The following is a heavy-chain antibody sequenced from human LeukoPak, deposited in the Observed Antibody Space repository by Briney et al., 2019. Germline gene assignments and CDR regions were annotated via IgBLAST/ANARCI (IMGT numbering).Heavy chain of an antibody. J-gene: IGHJ4*02. CDR3: ATGKADYYDSSGYSYYFDY. D-gene: IGHD3-22*01. V-gene: IGHV1-24*01. CDR1: GYTLTELS. CDR2: FDPEDGET. Sequence: GALVKVSCKVSGYTLTELSMHWVRQAPGKGLEWMGGFDPEDGETIYAQKFQGRVTMTEDTSTDTAYMELSSLRSEDTAVYYCATGKADYYDSSGYSYYFDYWGQGTLVTVSS.